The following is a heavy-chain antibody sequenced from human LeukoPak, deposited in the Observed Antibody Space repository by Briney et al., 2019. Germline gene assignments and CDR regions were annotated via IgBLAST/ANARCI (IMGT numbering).Heavy chain of an antibody. Sequence: RSGGSLRLSCAASGFTFSSYAMHWVRQAPGKGLEWVAFISSDGSNKYSTDSVKGRFTVSRDNPANTLYLQMNNLKADDTATYYCARIEANDLWSGLQYWGQGTPVTVSS. CDR2: ISSDGSNK. D-gene: IGHD3-3*01. J-gene: IGHJ4*02. CDR3: ARIEANDLWSGLQY. V-gene: IGHV3-30-3*01. CDR1: GFTFSSYA.